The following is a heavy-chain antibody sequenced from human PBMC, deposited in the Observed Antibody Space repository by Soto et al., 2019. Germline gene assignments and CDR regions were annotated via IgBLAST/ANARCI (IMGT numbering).Heavy chain of an antibody. CDR1: GDTFTSYY. Sequence: ASVKVSCKASGDTFTSYYMHWVRQAPGQGLEWMGIINPSGGSTSYAQKFQGRVTMTRDTSTSTVYMELSSLRSEDTAVYYCAIAPPIPTYTDYYYMDVWGKGTTVTVSS. CDR3: AIAPPIPTYTDYYYMDV. D-gene: IGHD2-21*01. V-gene: IGHV1-46*03. CDR2: INPSGGST. J-gene: IGHJ6*03.